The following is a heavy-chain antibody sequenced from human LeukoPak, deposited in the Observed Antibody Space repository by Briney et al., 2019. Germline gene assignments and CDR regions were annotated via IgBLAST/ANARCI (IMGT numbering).Heavy chain of an antibody. Sequence: PSETLSLTCTVSGGSISSYYWSWIRQPPGKGLEWIGYIYYSGSTIYNPSLKSRVTISVDTSKNQFSLKLSSVTAADTAVYYCARARWLQFGRAYYFDYWGQGTLVTVSS. CDR3: ARARWLQFGRAYYFDY. CDR1: GGSISSYY. D-gene: IGHD5-24*01. CDR2: IYYSGST. V-gene: IGHV4-59*01. J-gene: IGHJ4*02.